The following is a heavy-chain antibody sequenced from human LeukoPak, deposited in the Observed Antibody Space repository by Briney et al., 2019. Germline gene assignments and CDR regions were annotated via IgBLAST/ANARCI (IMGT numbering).Heavy chain of an antibody. CDR1: GGSFSGYY. CDR3: ARQERTMSEAFDI. J-gene: IGHJ3*02. D-gene: IGHD5-24*01. Sequence: PSETLSLTCAVYGGSFSGYYWSWIRRPPGKGLEWIGEINHSGSTNYNPSLKSRVTISVDTSKNQFSLKLSSVTAADTAVYYCARQERTMSEAFDIWGQGTMVTVSS. V-gene: IGHV4-34*01. CDR2: INHSGST.